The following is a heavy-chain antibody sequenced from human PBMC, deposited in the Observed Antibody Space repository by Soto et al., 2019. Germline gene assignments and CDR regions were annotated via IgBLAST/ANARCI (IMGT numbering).Heavy chain of an antibody. CDR1: GFTFSSYA. V-gene: IGHV3-30*04. CDR3: ARYIVVVTAPSAFDI. CDR2: ISYDGRDK. J-gene: IGHJ3*02. Sequence: QVQLVESGGGVVQPGRSLSLSCAASGFTFSSYAMHWVRQAPGKGLEWVAVISYDGRDKYYADSVKGRFTISRDNSKNTLYLQMNSLRAEATAVYYCARYIVVVTAPSAFDIWCPRTMVTVSS. D-gene: IGHD2-21*02.